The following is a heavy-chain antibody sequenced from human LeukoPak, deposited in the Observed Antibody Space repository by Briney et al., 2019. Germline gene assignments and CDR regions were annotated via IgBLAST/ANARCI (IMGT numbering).Heavy chain of an antibody. CDR2: INPNSGGT. J-gene: IGHJ4*02. CDR3: ARVRKWEPYYFDY. CDR1: GYTFTGYY. V-gene: IGHV1-2*02. Sequence: ASVKVSCKASGYTFTGYYMHWARQAPGQGLEWMGWINPNSGGTNYAQKFQGRVTMTRDTSISTAYMELSRLRSDDTAVYYCARVRKWEPYYFDYWGQGTLVTVSS. D-gene: IGHD1-26*01.